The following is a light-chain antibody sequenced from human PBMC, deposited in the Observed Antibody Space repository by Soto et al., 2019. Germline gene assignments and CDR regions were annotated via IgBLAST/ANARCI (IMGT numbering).Light chain of an antibody. CDR1: QSINTW. J-gene: IGKJ2*01. V-gene: IGKV1-5*01. CDR3: QQYDGH. Sequence: IQMTQSPSTVSASVGDRVTITCRASQSINTWLAWYQQKPGKAPRVLIYDASSLQSGVPSRFSGSGSGTEFTLTISSLEPDDFATYYCQQYDGHFGQGTKLEIK. CDR2: DAS.